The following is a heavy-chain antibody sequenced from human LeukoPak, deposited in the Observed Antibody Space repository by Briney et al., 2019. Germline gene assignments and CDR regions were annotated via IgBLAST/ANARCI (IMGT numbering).Heavy chain of an antibody. CDR2: IIYAGST. CDR1: LGPLRSSRYY. V-gene: IGHV4-39*01. D-gene: IGHD3/OR15-3a*01. Sequence: PSETLSLTCTVSLGPLRSSRYYWRWIREPPEKGLEHTGHIIYAGSTYNIPSLRSRVTISVDTSNNQFSLELRSVTAADTAVYYCARHKRDDSRTPLYSYYMAVWGTGTTVTVSS. J-gene: IGHJ6*03. CDR3: ARHKRDDSRTPLYSYYMAV.